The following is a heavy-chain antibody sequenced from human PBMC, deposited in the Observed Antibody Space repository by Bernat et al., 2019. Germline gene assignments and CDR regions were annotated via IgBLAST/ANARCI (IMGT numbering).Heavy chain of an antibody. V-gene: IGHV3-73*01. CDR2: IRSKPNNYAT. CDR1: GFTFSDSA. Sequence: EVQLVESGGGLVQPGGSLKLSCAASGFTFSDSAIQWVRQASGKGLECVGRIRSKPNNYATTYAASVTGRFTISRDDSRNTTYLQMNSLKTEDTAVYYCTRGYGDQPYFYGMDVWGQGTTVTVSS. J-gene: IGHJ6*02. CDR3: TRGYGDQPYFYGMDV. D-gene: IGHD4-17*01.